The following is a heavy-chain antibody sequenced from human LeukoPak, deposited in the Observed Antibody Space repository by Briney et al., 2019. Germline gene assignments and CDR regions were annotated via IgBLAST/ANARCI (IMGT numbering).Heavy chain of an antibody. D-gene: IGHD4-17*01. CDR1: GFTFSSYG. J-gene: IGHJ4*02. CDR3: ASNYGASVSPFDY. V-gene: IGHV3-33*01. CDR2: IWYDGSNK. Sequence: GRSLRLYCAASGFTFSSYGMHWVRQAPGKGLEWVAVIWYDGSNKYYADSVKGRFTISRDNSKNTLYLQMNSLRAEDTAVYYCASNYGASVSPFDYWGQGTLVTVSS.